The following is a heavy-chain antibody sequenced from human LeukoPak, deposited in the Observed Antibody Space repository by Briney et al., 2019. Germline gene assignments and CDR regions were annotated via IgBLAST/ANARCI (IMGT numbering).Heavy chain of an antibody. Sequence: GGSLKLSCAASGFTFSSYWMHWVRQAPGKGLVWVSRINSDGSSTSYADSVKGRFTISRDNAKNTLYLQMNSLRAEDTAVYYCARDSPSSYYYGSGFDPWGQGTLVTVSS. CDR3: ARDSPSSYYYGSGFDP. CDR1: GFTFSSYW. D-gene: IGHD3-10*01. V-gene: IGHV3-74*01. J-gene: IGHJ5*02. CDR2: INSDGSST.